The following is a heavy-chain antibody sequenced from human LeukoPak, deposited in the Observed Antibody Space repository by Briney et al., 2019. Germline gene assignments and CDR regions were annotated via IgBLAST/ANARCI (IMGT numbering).Heavy chain of an antibody. J-gene: IGHJ4*01. CDR2: INHSGST. V-gene: IGHV4-34*01. D-gene: IGHD3-16*01. CDR1: GGSFSGYY. CDR3: DRGKSKFAY. Sequence: PSETLSLTCAVYGGSFSGYYWSWIRQPPGKGLEWIGEINHSGSTNYNPSLKSRVTISVDTSKNQFSLKLSSVSAADTAVYYCDRGKSKFAYWGTGTLVTVSS.